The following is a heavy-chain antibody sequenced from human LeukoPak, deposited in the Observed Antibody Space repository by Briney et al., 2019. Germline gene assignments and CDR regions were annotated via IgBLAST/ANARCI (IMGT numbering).Heavy chain of an antibody. D-gene: IGHD5-18*01. CDR1: GGSINSYY. Sequence: PSETLSLTCTVSGGSINSYYWSWIRQPPGKGLECIGYIHYTGSTNYNPSLKSRVTISVDTSKNQFSLKLSSVTAADTAVYYCARHRGTSGYTVLWLPIGHNWFDPWGQGTLVTVSS. CDR2: IHYTGST. V-gene: IGHV4-59*08. CDR3: ARHRGTSGYTVLWLPIGHNWFDP. J-gene: IGHJ5*02.